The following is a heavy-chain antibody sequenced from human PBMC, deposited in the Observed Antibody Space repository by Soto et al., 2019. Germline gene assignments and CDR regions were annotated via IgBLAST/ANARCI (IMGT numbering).Heavy chain of an antibody. CDR3: AKMEVGTFDY. CDR1: GFTFDTSI. J-gene: IGHJ4*02. Sequence: QVQLVESGGGVVQPGRSLRLSCAASGFTFDTSIIHWVRQAPGKGLEWVAVMWYDGSSKYYADSVRGRFTISRDNSKNTLYLQMNSLRAEDTAIYYCAKMEVGTFDYWGQGTRVTVS. V-gene: IGHV3-33*06. CDR2: MWYDGSSK. D-gene: IGHD2-15*01.